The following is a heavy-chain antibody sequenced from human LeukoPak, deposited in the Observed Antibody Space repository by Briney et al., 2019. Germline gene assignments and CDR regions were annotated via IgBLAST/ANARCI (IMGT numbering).Heavy chain of an antibody. CDR2: IYYSGST. D-gene: IGHD6-19*01. V-gene: IGHV4-30-4*08. J-gene: IGHJ4*02. CDR1: GGSISSGDYY. CDR3: AREGTSSGWPLDY. Sequence: SQTLSLTCTVSGGSISSGDYYWSWIRQPPGKGLEWIGYIYYSGSTYYNPSLKNRVTISLDTPKNQFSLKLNSVTAADTAVYYCAREGTSSGWPLDYWGQGTLVTVSS.